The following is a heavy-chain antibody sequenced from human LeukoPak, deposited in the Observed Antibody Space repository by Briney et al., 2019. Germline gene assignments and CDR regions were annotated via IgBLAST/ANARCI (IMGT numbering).Heavy chain of an antibody. D-gene: IGHD6-13*01. CDR2: IYSGGST. Sequence: PGESLRLSCAASGFTVSSNYMSWVRQAPGKGLEWVSVIYSGGSTYYADSVKGRFTISRDNSKNTLYLQMNSLRAEDTAVYYCAARSRGYSSSWYWGQGTLVTVSS. V-gene: IGHV3-53*01. CDR3: AARSRGYSSSWY. CDR1: GFTVSSNY. J-gene: IGHJ4*02.